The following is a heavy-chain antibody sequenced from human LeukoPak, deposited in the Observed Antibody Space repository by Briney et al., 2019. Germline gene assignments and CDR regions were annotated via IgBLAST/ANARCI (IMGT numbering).Heavy chain of an antibody. Sequence: SETLSLTCTVSRGSISNYYWNWIRQPPGKGLEWIGYIYDSGSANYNPSLKSRGTISVDTSKNQFSLKLSSVTAADTAVYYCARGKFMVRGVITHFDYWGQGTLVTVSS. CDR3: ARGKFMVRGVITHFDY. CDR1: RGSISNYY. CDR2: IYDSGSA. D-gene: IGHD3-10*01. J-gene: IGHJ4*02. V-gene: IGHV4-59*01.